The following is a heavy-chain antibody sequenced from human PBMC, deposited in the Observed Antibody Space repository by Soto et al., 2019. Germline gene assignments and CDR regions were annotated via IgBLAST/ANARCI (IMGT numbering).Heavy chain of an antibody. J-gene: IGHJ5*02. CDR1: GFTFSSYS. V-gene: IGHV3-48*01. CDR3: ARAKGVVVPAAIGWFDP. D-gene: IGHD2-2*01. Sequence: GSLRLSCAASGFTFSSYSMNWVRQAPGKGLEWVSYISSSSSTIYYADSVKGRFTISRDNAKNSLYLQMNSLRAEDTAVYYCARAKGVVVPAAIGWFDPWGQGTLVTVSS. CDR2: ISSSSSTI.